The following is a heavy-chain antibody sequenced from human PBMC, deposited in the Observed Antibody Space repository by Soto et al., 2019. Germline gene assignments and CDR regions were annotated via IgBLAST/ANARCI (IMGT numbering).Heavy chain of an antibody. V-gene: IGHV5-51*01. D-gene: IGHD5-12*01. Sequence: EVQLVQSGAEVKKPGESLKISCRGSGYSFSSYWIAWVRQMPGRGLEWMGIIYPGDSNTIYNPSFRGQVTISVDRSISTAFLQWSSLEASDTAMYYCARQGGAYSGSLGLWGQGTLVTVSS. CDR2: IYPGDSNT. J-gene: IGHJ4*02. CDR1: GYSFSSYW. CDR3: ARQGGAYSGSLGL.